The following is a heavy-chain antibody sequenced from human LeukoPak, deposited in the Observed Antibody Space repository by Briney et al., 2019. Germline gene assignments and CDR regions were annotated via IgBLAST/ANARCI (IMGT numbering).Heavy chain of an antibody. CDR2: IYYSGST. CDR3: ARQSGGSSWDSLPNWFDP. CDR1: GGSISSSSYY. D-gene: IGHD6-13*01. Sequence: PSETLSLTCTVSGGSISSSSYYWGWIRQPPGKGLEWIGSIYYSGSTYYNPSLKSRVTISVDTSKNQFSLKLSSVTAADTAVYYCARQSGGSSWDSLPNWFDPWGQGTLVTVSS. J-gene: IGHJ5*02. V-gene: IGHV4-39*01.